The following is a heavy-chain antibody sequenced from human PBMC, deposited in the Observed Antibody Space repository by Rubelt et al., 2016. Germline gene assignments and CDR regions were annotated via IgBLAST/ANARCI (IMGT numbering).Heavy chain of an antibody. J-gene: IGHJ4*02. V-gene: IGHV2-5*01. Sequence: QITLKESGLTLVKPTQTLKLTCTFSGFSLSTSGVGVGWLRQPPGKALEWLALIYWNDDKRYSPSLKSRLTITKDTSKNQVVLTMTNMDPVDTAAYYSAHRQADSAMDVFDSWGQGTLVTVSS. CDR3: AHRQADSAMDVFDS. CDR1: GFSLSTSGVG. D-gene: IGHD5-18*01. CDR2: IYWNDDK.